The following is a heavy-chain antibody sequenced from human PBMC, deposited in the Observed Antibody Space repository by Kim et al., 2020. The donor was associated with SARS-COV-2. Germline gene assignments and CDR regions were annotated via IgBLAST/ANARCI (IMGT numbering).Heavy chain of an antibody. D-gene: IGHD3-22*01. J-gene: IGHJ3*02. V-gene: IGHV3-7*01. CDR3: ARDGGLGHSGYGDI. Sequence: GGSLRLSCAASGFTFSSYWMSWVRQAPGKGLEWVANIKQDGSEKYYVDSVKGRFTISRDNAKNSLYLQMNSLRAEDTAVYYCARDGGLGHSGYGDIWGQGTMVTVSS. CDR1: GFTFSSYW. CDR2: IKQDGSEK.